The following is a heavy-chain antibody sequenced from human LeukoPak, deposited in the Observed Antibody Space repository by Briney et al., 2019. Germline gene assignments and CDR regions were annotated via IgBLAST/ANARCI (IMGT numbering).Heavy chain of an antibody. CDR1: GFSFSSYW. Sequence: GGSLRLSCAASGFSFSSYWMSWVRQAPGKGLEWVAYINQGGSEKYYVDSVRGRFTISRDNAKNSLYLQMNSLRAEDTAVYYCAELGITMIGGVWGKGTTVTISS. CDR2: INQGGSEK. D-gene: IGHD3-10*02. J-gene: IGHJ6*04. CDR3: AELGITMIGGV. V-gene: IGHV3-7*01.